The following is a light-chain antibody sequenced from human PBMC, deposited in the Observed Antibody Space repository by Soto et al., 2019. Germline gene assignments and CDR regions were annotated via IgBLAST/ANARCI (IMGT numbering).Light chain of an antibody. Sequence: EIVLTQSPGTLSLSPGERATLSCRASQSVSSSYLAWYQQKPGQAPRLLIYGASSRATGIPDRFSGSGSGTDFTLTISDVQPEDFALYYCHQRQSWPRTFRQGTKVDIK. CDR2: GAS. CDR1: QSVSSSY. CDR3: HQRQSWPRT. V-gene: IGKV3-20*01. J-gene: IGKJ1*01.